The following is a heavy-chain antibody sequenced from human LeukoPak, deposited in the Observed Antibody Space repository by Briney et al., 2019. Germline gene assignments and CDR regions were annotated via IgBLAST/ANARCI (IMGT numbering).Heavy chain of an antibody. CDR2: MNPNSGNT. Sequence: ASVKVSCKASGYTFTSYDINWVRQATGQGLEWMGWMNPNSGNTGYAQKFQGRVTMTRNTSISTAYMELSSLRSEDTAVYYCARVVVDCSGGSCYSYYYYGMDVWGQGTTVTVSS. V-gene: IGHV1-8*01. CDR1: GYTFTSYD. D-gene: IGHD2-15*01. CDR3: ARVVVDCSGGSCYSYYYYGMDV. J-gene: IGHJ6*02.